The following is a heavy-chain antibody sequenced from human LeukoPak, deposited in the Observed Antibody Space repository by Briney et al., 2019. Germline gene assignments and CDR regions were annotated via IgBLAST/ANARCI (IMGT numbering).Heavy chain of an antibody. V-gene: IGHV4-61*08. Sequence: SETLSLTCIVSGGSISSGGYYWSWIRQPPGKGLEWIGYMYYSGSTDYNPSLKNRVTISLDTSKNQFSLKLSSVTAADTAVYYCARHDPIVGTPDAFDIWGQGTMVTVSS. D-gene: IGHD1-26*01. CDR3: ARHDPIVGTPDAFDI. CDR1: GGSISSGGYY. J-gene: IGHJ3*02. CDR2: MYYSGST.